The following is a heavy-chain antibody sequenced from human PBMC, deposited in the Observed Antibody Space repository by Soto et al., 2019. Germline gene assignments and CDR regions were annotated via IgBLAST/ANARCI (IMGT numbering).Heavy chain of an antibody. CDR3: ARGDSTDCSNGVCSFFYNHDMDV. CDR2: INPKSGGT. J-gene: IGHJ6*02. Sequence: QVQLVQSGAEVKKPGASVKVSCKASGYSFTGYHIHWVRQAPRQGLEWLGRINPKSGGTSTAQKFQGWVTMTTDTSISTASMELTRLTSDDTAIYYCARGDSTDCSNGVCSFFYNHDMDVWGQGTTVTVSS. V-gene: IGHV1-2*04. D-gene: IGHD2-8*01. CDR1: GYSFTGYH.